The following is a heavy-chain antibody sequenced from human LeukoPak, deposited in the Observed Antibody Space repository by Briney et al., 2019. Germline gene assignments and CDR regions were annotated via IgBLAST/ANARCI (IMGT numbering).Heavy chain of an antibody. D-gene: IGHD3-22*01. Sequence: PGGSLRLSCAASGFTFSSYAMSWVRQAPGKGLEWVSAISGSGGSTYYADSVKGRFTISRDNSKNTLYLQMNSLRAEDTAVYYCAKVGDYYYDSSGYYQGGEPFDYWGQGTLVTVSS. CDR2: ISGSGGST. CDR1: GFTFSSYA. J-gene: IGHJ4*02. V-gene: IGHV3-23*01. CDR3: AKVGDYYYDSSGYYQGGEPFDY.